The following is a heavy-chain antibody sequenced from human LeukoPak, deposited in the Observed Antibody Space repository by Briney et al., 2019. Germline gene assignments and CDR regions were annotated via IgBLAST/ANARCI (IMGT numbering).Heavy chain of an antibody. CDR1: GLTFSKAW. CDR2: ISSSSSYI. D-gene: IGHD3-10*01. V-gene: IGHV3-21*01. J-gene: IGHJ5*02. Sequence: GGSLRLSCAVSGLTFSKAWMSWVRQAPGKGLEWVSSISSSSSYIYYADSVKGRFTISRDNAKNSLYLQMNSLRAEDTAVYYCAREDYYGSGSPWGQGTLVTVSS. CDR3: AREDYYGSGSP.